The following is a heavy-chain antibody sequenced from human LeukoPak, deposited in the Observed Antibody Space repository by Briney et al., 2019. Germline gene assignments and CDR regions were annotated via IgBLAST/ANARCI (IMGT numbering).Heavy chain of an antibody. D-gene: IGHD6-6*01. V-gene: IGHV4-61*02. J-gene: IGHJ4*02. CDR2: IYTSGST. Sequence: PSETLSLTCTVSGGSISSSSYYWGWIRQPAGKGLEWIGRIYTSGSTNYNPSLKSRVTMSVDTSKNQFSLKLSSVTAADTAVYYCARSQVGYSSSSGLMFDYWGQGTLVTVSS. CDR3: ARSQVGYSSSSGLMFDY. CDR1: GGSISSSSYY.